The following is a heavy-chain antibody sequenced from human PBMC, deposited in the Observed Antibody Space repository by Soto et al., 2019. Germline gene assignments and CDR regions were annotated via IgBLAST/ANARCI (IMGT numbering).Heavy chain of an antibody. CDR2: IYSGGST. CDR1: GFTVSSNY. Sequence: EVQLVESGGGLVQPGGSLRLSCAASGFTVSSNYMSWVRQAPGKGLEWVSVIYSGGSTYYADSVKGRFTISRHNSKNTLYLQMNSLRAEDTAVYYCARLPYGDYDAFDLWGQGTMVTVSS. CDR3: ARLPYGDYDAFDL. V-gene: IGHV3-53*04. J-gene: IGHJ3*01. D-gene: IGHD4-17*01.